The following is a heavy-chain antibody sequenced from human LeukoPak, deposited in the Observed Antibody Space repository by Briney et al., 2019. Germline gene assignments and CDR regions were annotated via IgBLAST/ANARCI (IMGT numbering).Heavy chain of an antibody. Sequence: PGGSLRLSCAASGFTFSSYGMHWVRQAPGKGLEWVAVIWYDGSNKYYADSVKGRFTISRDNAKNSLYLQMNSLRAEDTAVYYCARDARGLAARPFYFDYWGQGTLVTVSS. CDR2: IWYDGSNK. CDR1: GFTFSSYG. V-gene: IGHV3-33*01. D-gene: IGHD6-6*01. CDR3: ARDARGLAARPFYFDY. J-gene: IGHJ4*02.